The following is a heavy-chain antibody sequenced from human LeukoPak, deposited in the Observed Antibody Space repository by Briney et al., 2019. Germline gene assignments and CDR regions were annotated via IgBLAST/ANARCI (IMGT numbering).Heavy chain of an antibody. CDR3: ARATYDFWSGYWTFDY. CDR2: IYYSGST. D-gene: IGHD3-3*01. J-gene: IGHJ4*02. V-gene: IGHV4-59*12. CDR1: GGSINSFY. Sequence: SETLSLTCTVSGGSINSFYWNWIRQPPGKGLEWIGYIYYSGSTNYNPSLKSRVTMSVDTSKNQFSLKLSSVTAADTAVYYCARATYDFWSGYWTFDYWGQGTLVTVSS.